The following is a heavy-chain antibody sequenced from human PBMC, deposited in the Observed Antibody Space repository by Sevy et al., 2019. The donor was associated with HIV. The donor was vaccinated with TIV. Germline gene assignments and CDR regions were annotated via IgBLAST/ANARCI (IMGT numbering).Heavy chain of an antibody. CDR3: ARGGLTVALDY. CDR2: IYSGGST. D-gene: IGHD6-19*01. J-gene: IGHJ4*02. Sequence: GGSLRLSCAASGFTVSSNYMSWVRQAPGKRLEWVSVIYSGGSTYYADSVKGRFTISRDNSKNTLYLQMNSLRAEDTAVYYCARGGLTVALDYWGQGTLVTVSS. CDR1: GFTVSSNY. V-gene: IGHV3-53*01.